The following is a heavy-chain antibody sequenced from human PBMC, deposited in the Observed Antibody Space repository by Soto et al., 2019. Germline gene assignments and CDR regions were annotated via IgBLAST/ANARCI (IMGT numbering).Heavy chain of an antibody. Sequence: PSETLSPTCAVYGGSFSAYYWSWIRHPPGRGLEWIGEINHRGGTSYNPSLKSRVTISADTSKSQFSLKLTSVHAADRAVYYCARGSVDTVDSSGFYEYWGQVTPVTVSS. V-gene: IGHV4-34*01. CDR2: INHRGGT. CDR1: GGSFSAYY. CDR3: ARGSVDTVDSSGFYEY. D-gene: IGHD3-22*01. J-gene: IGHJ4*02.